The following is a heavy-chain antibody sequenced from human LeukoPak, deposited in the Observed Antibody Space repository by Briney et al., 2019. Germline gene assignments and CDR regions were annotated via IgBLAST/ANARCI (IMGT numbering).Heavy chain of an antibody. V-gene: IGHV4-59*11. J-gene: IGHJ4*02. D-gene: IGHD6-6*01. CDR3: ARNQYSSSPDFHY. CDR1: GGSISSQF. Sequence: SETLSLTCTVSGGSISSQFWSWIRQPPGKGLEWIGNIYNSGTTNYNPSLKSRVTISGDTSKNQFSLRLTSVTAADTAVYYCARNQYSSSPDFHYWGQGTLVTVSS. CDR2: IYNSGTT.